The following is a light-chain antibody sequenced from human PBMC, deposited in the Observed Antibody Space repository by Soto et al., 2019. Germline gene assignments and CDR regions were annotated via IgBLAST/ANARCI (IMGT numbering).Light chain of an antibody. CDR2: EVS. J-gene: IGLJ3*02. CDR1: SNDVGTYNF. CDR3: SSYTSSSTPHLV. V-gene: IGLV2-14*01. Sequence: QSVLTQPASVSGSPGQSITISCTGTSNDVGTYNFVSWYQQHPGKAPKLMIYEVSNRPSGVSNRFSGSKSGNTASLTISGLQTEDEADYYCSSYTSSSTPHLVFGGGTQLTV.